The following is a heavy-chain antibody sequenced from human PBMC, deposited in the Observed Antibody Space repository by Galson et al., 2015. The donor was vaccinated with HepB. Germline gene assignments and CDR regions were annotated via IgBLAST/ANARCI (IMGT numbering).Heavy chain of an antibody. J-gene: IGHJ6*02. Sequence: TLSLTCAVYGGSFSGYYWSWIRQPPGKGLEWIGEINHSGSTNYNPSLKSRVTISVDTSKNQFSLKLSSVTAADTAVYYCARGRRQGDYGSGSYYYYYYGMDVWGQGTTVTVSS. D-gene: IGHD3-10*01. CDR1: GGSFSGYY. CDR3: ARGRRQGDYGSGSYYYYYYGMDV. CDR2: INHSGST. V-gene: IGHV4-34*01.